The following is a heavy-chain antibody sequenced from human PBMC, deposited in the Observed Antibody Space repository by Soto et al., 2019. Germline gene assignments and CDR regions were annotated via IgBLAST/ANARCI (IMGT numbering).Heavy chain of an antibody. CDR2: IYYSGST. CDR1: GGSISSYY. V-gene: IGHV4-59*01. D-gene: IGHD2-15*01. CDR3: ARGTVVVDGSWFDP. Sequence: QVQLQESGPGLVKPSETLSLTCTVSGGSISSYYWSWIRQPPGKGLEWIGYIYYSGSTNYNPSLKSRVTISVDTSKNQFSLKLSSVTAADTAVYYCARGTVVVDGSWFDPWGQGTLVTVSS. J-gene: IGHJ5*02.